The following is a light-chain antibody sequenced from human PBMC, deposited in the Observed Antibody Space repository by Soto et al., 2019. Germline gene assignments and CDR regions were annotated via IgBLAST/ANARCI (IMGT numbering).Light chain of an antibody. Sequence: EIVLTQSPGTLSLSPGERATLSCRASQSVSSIYLAWYQQKPGQAPRLLIYCASSRATGIPDRFSGSGSGTDFPLTISRLEPEDFGVYYCQQYGYSPPLTFGGGTKVEIK. CDR3: QQYGYSPPLT. V-gene: IGKV3-20*01. CDR1: QSVSSIY. CDR2: CAS. J-gene: IGKJ4*01.